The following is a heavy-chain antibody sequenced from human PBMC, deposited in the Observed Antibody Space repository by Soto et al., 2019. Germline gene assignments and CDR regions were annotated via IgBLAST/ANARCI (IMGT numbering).Heavy chain of an antibody. CDR2: IIPIFGTA. V-gene: IGHV1-69*13. CDR1: GGTFSSYA. J-gene: IGHJ4*02. CDR3: ARVHSTTYYYDSSGYAY. D-gene: IGHD3-22*01. Sequence: SVKVSCKASGGTFSSYAISWVRQAPGQGLEWMGGIIPIFGTANYAQKFQGRVTITADESTSTAYMELSSLRSEDTAVYYCARVHSTTYYYDSSGYAYWGQGTLVTVSS.